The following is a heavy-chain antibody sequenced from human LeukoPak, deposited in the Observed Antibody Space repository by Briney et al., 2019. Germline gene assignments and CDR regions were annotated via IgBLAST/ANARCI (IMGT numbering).Heavy chain of an antibody. V-gene: IGHV4-34*01. CDR3: ARVGYYDSSGYYRAVGY. CDR1: GGSFSGYY. D-gene: IGHD3-22*01. Sequence: SETLSLTCAVYGGSFSGYYWSWIRQPPGKGLEWIGEINHSGSTNYNPSLKSRVTISVDTSKNQFSLKLSSVTAADTAVYHCARVGYYDSSGYYRAVGYWGQGTLVTVSS. CDR2: INHSGST. J-gene: IGHJ4*02.